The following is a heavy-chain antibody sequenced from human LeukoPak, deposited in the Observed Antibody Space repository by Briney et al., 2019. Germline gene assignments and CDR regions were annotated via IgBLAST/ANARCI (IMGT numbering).Heavy chain of an antibody. V-gene: IGHV5-51*01. D-gene: IGHD2-15*01. CDR1: GYSFSNYW. J-gene: IGHJ4*02. Sequence: GESLKISCQASGYSFSNYWIGWVRQMPGEGLQWMGIIYPGDSNTRYSPSVRGQVTISADKSISTAYLQWNSLKASDTAMYYCARDSGGSSLYNFDYWGPGTLVTVSS. CDR2: IYPGDSNT. CDR3: ARDSGGSSLYNFDY.